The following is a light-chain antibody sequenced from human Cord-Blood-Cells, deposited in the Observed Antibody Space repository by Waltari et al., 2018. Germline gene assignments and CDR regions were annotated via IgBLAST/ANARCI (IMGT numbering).Light chain of an antibody. J-gene: IGKJ4*01. CDR1: QSISSW. CDR3: QQYNSYPLT. CDR2: DAS. V-gene: IGKV1-5*01. Sequence: DIQMTQSPSTLSASVGDRVTITCRASQSISSWLAWYQQKPGKAHKLLIYDASSLESGVPSRFSGSGSGTEFTLTISSLQPDDFATYYCQQYNSYPLTFGGGTKVEIK.